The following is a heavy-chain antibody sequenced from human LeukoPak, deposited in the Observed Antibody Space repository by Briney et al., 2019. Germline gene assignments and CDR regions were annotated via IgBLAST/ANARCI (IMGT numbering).Heavy chain of an antibody. CDR1: GYTFINHA. D-gene: IGHD3-9*01. V-gene: IGHV1-3*04. CDR3: ARDQRGLRYFDWLFGY. CDR2: INIGNGNT. J-gene: IGHJ4*02. Sequence: ASVKVSCKASGYTFINHAIHWVRQAPGQRLEWMGWINIGNGNTKYSPEFQGRVTFIRDTSASTAYMELSSLGSEDTAVYYCARDQRGLRYFDWLFGYWGQGTLVTVSS.